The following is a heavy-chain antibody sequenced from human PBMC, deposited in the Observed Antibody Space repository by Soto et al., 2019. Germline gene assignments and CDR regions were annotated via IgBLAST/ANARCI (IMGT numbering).Heavy chain of an antibody. D-gene: IGHD3-9*01. V-gene: IGHV3-30-3*01. CDR1: GFTFSSYA. J-gene: IGHJ6*02. CDR3: ARDKISLTGYYYYGMDV. CDR2: ISYDGSNK. Sequence: GGSLRLSCAASGFTFSSYAMHWVRQAPGKGLEWVAVISYDGSNKYYADSVKGRFTISRDNSKNTLYLQMNSLRAEDTAAYYCARDKISLTGYYYYGMDVWGQGTTVTVSS.